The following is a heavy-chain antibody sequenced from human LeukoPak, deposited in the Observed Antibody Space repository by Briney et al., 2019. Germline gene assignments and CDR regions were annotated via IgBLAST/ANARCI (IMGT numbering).Heavy chain of an antibody. D-gene: IGHD6-13*01. V-gene: IGHV3-23*01. CDR1: GFTFSSYV. CDR3: ARDFSSSWYGDTFDP. J-gene: IGHJ5*02. Sequence: GGSLRLSCAASGFTFSSYVMSWVRQAPGKGLEWVSAISSSGESTYSADSVKGRFTISRDNSKNTLYLQMNSLRAEDTAVYYCARDFSSSWYGDTFDPWGQGTLVTVSS. CDR2: ISSSGEST.